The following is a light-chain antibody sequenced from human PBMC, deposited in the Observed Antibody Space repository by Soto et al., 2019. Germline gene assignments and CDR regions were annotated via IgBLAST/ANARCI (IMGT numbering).Light chain of an antibody. V-gene: IGKV3-11*01. CDR1: QSVGSY. Sequence: EIVLTQSPVTLSLSPGERATLSCRASQSVGSYLAWYQQKPGQAPRLLIYDASNKATGIPARFSGSGSGTDFTLTIRSLEPEDFAIYYCKQYNTYPWTFGQGTKVDIK. J-gene: IGKJ1*01. CDR3: KQYNTYPWT. CDR2: DAS.